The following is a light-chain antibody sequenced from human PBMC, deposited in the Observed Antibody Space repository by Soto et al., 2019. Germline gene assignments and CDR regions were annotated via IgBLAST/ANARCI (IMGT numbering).Light chain of an antibody. V-gene: IGLV2-14*01. CDR2: DVR. J-gene: IGLJ2*01. CDR1: SSDVGGYNY. CDR3: SSYTSSSTRV. Sequence: QSALTQPASVSGSPGQSITISCTGTSSDVGGYNYVSWYQQHPGKAPKLMIYDVRNRPSGVSNRFSGSKSGNTASLTISGLKAEDAADYYCSSYTSSSTRVFGGGTKVTVL.